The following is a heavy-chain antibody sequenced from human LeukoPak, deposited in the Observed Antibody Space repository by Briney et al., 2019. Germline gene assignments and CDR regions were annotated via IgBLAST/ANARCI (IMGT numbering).Heavy chain of an antibody. Sequence: ASVKVSCKASGYTFTGYYVYWVRQAPGQGLEWMGRINPNSGDTNFAQKFQGRVTMTRDTSISTAYMELSRLRSDDTAVYYCARDYCGGDCFPDYWGQGTLVTVSS. CDR2: INPNSGDT. J-gene: IGHJ4*02. CDR1: GYTFTGYY. D-gene: IGHD2-21*02. V-gene: IGHV1-2*06. CDR3: ARDYCGGDCFPDY.